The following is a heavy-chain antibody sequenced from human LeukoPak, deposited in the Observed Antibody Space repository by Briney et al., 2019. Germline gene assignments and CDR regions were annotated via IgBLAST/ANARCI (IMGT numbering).Heavy chain of an antibody. Sequence: GGSLRLSCAASGFSFSNYAMTWFRQAPGKGPEWVSAITGSGGSTYYADSVKGRFTISRDNSKNTLYLQMSSLRAEDTAVYYCAKDLAVTTNWGQGTLVTVSS. V-gene: IGHV3-23*01. CDR1: GFSFSNYA. CDR2: ITGSGGST. D-gene: IGHD4-17*01. J-gene: IGHJ4*02. CDR3: AKDLAVTTN.